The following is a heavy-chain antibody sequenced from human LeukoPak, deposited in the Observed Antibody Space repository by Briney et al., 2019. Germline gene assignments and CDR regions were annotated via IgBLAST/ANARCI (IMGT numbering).Heavy chain of an antibody. Sequence: ASVKVSCKASGGTFSSYAISWVRQAPGQGLEWMGRIIPILGIANYAQKFQGRVTITADKSTSTAYMELSSLRSEDTAVYYCARGKYDSSSWNRGTYFDYWGQGTLVTVSS. V-gene: IGHV1-69*04. CDR2: IIPILGIA. J-gene: IGHJ4*02. D-gene: IGHD6-13*01. CDR1: GGTFSSYA. CDR3: ARGKYDSSSWNRGTYFDY.